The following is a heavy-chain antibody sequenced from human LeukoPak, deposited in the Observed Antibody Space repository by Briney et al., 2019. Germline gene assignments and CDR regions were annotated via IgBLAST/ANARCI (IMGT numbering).Heavy chain of an antibody. Sequence: PGGSLRLPCAASGFTFSSYAMHWVRQAPGKGLEYVSAISSNGGSTYYANSVKGRFTISRDNSKNTLYLQKGSLRAEDMAVYYCAREPFHYYGMDVWGQGTTVTVSS. CDR2: ISSNGGST. J-gene: IGHJ6*02. CDR1: GFTFSSYA. CDR3: AREPFHYYGMDV. V-gene: IGHV3-64*01.